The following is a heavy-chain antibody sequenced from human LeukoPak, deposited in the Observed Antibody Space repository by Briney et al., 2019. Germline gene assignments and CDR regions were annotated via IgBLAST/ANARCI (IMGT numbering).Heavy chain of an antibody. CDR2: TIPILDVA. CDR1: GDTFSSYA. D-gene: IGHD1-26*01. J-gene: IGHJ4*02. Sequence: GASVKVSCKSSGDTFSSYAINWVRQAPGQGLEWVGRTIPILDVANYAQKFQGRVTITADKSTSTAYMELSSLRSEDTAVYYCARERVGATTTLDYWGQGTLVTVSS. CDR3: ARERVGATTTLDY. V-gene: IGHV1-69*04.